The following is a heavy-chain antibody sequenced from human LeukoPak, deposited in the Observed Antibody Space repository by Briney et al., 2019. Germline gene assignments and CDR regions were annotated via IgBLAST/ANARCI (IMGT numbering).Heavy chain of an antibody. V-gene: IGHV3-21*01. CDR3: ARSSHYYDSSGYVRDAFDI. Sequence: GGSLRLSCAASGFTFSSYSMNWVRQAPGKGLEWVSSISSSSSYIYYADSVKGRFTISRDNAKNSLYLQMNSLRAEDTAVYYCARSSHYYDSSGYVRDAFDIWGQGTMVTVSP. CDR1: GFTFSSYS. J-gene: IGHJ3*02. D-gene: IGHD3-22*01. CDR2: ISSSSSYI.